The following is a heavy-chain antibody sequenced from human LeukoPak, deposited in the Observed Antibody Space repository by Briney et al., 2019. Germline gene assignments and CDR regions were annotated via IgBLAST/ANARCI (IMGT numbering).Heavy chain of an antibody. CDR3: AKGVSGYDLSLSY. J-gene: IGHJ4*02. Sequence: GGSLRLSCTASGFTFSSYAMSWVRQAPGKGLEWVSAISGSGGSTYYADSVKGRFTISRDNSKNTLYLQMNSLRAEDTAVYYCAKGVSGYDLSLSYWGQGTLVTVSS. CDR2: ISGSGGST. D-gene: IGHD5-12*01. CDR1: GFTFSSYA. V-gene: IGHV3-23*01.